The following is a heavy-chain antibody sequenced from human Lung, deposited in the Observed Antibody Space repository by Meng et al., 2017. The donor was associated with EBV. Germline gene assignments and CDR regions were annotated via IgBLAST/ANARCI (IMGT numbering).Heavy chain of an antibody. CDR3: ARGATSVFDL. CDR1: GDSVPSSSAA. V-gene: IGHV6-1*01. J-gene: IGHJ2*01. Sequence: HVALEQSGPGLGQPPQTRSLLCVISGDSVPSSSAAWTWIRQSPSRGLEWLGRTYYRSKWYNDYAVSVKSRITINPDTSKNQFSLQLNSVTPEDTAVYYCARGATSVFDLWGRGTLVTVSS. CDR2: TYYRSKWYN.